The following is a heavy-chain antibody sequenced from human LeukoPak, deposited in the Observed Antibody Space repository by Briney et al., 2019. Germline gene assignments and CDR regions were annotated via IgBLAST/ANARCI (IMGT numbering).Heavy chain of an antibody. CDR1: GFTFSSYW. V-gene: IGHV3-74*01. J-gene: IGHJ6*03. CDR2: IYSDGSGT. CDR3: ARETNFYRYMDV. Sequence: GGSLRLSCAASGFTFSSYWMQWARQAPGKGLVWVSRIYSDGSGTSYADSVKGRFTISRDNAKSTLYLHMNSLRAEDTAVYYCARETNFYRYMDVWGKGTTVTVSS. D-gene: IGHD3-3*01.